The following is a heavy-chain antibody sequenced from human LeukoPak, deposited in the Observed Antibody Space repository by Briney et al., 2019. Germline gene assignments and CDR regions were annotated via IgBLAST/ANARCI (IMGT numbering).Heavy chain of an antibody. Sequence: GGSLRLSCVASEFTFSSHGMHWVRQAPGKGLEWVAFIRYDGSNSYYADSVKGRFTISRDNSKNTLYLQMNSLKAEDTAVYYCSAPVATNYWGQGTLVTVSS. D-gene: IGHD4-23*01. V-gene: IGHV3-30*02. CDR2: IRYDGSNS. CDR3: SAPVATNY. CDR1: EFTFSSHG. J-gene: IGHJ4*02.